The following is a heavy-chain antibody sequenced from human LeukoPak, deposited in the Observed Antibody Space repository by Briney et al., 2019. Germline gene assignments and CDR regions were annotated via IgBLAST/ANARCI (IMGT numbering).Heavy chain of an antibody. CDR1: GFTFTKHP. J-gene: IGHJ3*01. Sequence: GGSLRLSCAASGFTFTKHPMHWVRQASGKRLEYVSAISPSGDRTWYADSVKGRFTISRDNSKNTMYLQMGSLRPEDMDVYYCARAFRPASDPHDFYDFWGRGTTVTVSS. V-gene: IGHV3-64*02. D-gene: IGHD3/OR15-3a*01. CDR3: ARAFRPASDPHDFYDF. CDR2: ISPSGDRT.